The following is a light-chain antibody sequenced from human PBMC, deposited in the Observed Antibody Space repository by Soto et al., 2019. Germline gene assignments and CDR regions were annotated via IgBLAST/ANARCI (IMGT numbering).Light chain of an antibody. CDR3: QKSYSAPPYT. Sequence: DIQMTQSPSSLSASVGDRVTITCRSSQSISRYLNWYQQKPGKAPKLLIYAASSLQSGVPSRFSGSGSGTDFTLTISSLQPEDFAIYYCQKSYSAPPYTFGQGTRLEIK. V-gene: IGKV1-39*01. J-gene: IGKJ2*01. CDR1: QSISRY. CDR2: AAS.